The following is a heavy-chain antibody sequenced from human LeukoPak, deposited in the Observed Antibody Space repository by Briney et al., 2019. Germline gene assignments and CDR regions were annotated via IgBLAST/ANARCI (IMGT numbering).Heavy chain of an antibody. V-gene: IGHV5-51*01. J-gene: IGHJ4*02. D-gene: IGHD3-3*01. CDR1: GYSFTSYW. CDR2: IYPGDSDT. CDR3: ARYPRGYYDFWSGYFPGYFDY. Sequence: GESLQISCKGSGYSFTSYWIGWVRQMPGKGLEWMGIIYPGDSDTRYSPSFQGQVTISADKSIGTAYLQWSSLKASDTAMYYCARYPRGYYDFWSGYFPGYFDYWGQGTLVTVSS.